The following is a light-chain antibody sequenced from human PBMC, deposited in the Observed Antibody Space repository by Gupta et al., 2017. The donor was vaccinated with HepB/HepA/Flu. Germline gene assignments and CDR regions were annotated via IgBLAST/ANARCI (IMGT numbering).Light chain of an antibody. CDR1: QSVTNS. Sequence: EIVLTQSPDTLSLSPGERATLSCRASQSVTNSLTWDQQKPGQAPRLLIHETSNRATGVPARLSGSGSGTDFALTISSLEPGDFAVYDGQQPYKFGQGTQVDI. V-gene: IGKV3-11*01. CDR2: ETS. CDR3: QQPYK. J-gene: IGKJ5*01.